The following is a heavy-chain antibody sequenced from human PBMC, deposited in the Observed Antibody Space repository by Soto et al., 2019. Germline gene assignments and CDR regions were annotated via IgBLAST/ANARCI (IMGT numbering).Heavy chain of an antibody. V-gene: IGHV1-18*01. CDR3: ARARFQSVVMTAIGY. CDR2: ISDYNGNT. Sequence: QVHLVQSGPEVKEPGASVKVSCKTSGYTFTNYAITWVRQAPGQGLEWMGWISDYNGNTNYAQTFQGRVTMTTDTSTSTVYMELKSMTSDDTAIYYCARARFQSVVMTAIGYWGQGTLFTVSS. J-gene: IGHJ4*02. CDR1: GYTFTNYA. D-gene: IGHD2-21*02.